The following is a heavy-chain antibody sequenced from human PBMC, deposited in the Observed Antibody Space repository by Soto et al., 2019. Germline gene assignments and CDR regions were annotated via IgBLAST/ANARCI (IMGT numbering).Heavy chain of an antibody. V-gene: IGHV3-7*01. CDR3: VRDQY. Sequence: EVQLVESGGGLVQPGGSLRLSCAASGFTFSTYWMSWVRQAPGKGLEWVANIKQDGNEKYYVDSVKGRFTISRDNAQNAVYLQMDSLRAEDTAVYHCVRDQYWGQGTLVIVSS. CDR1: GFTFSTYW. J-gene: IGHJ4*02. CDR2: IKQDGNEK.